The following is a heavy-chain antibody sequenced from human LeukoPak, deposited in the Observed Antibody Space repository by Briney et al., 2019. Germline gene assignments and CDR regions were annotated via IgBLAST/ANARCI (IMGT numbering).Heavy chain of an antibody. CDR1: GFPFRDYP. CDR3: VRAQMSILSSGDVFDV. Sequence: PGGSLRLSCEASGFPFRDYPMHWVRQTPGRGLEWVAVIADDGTNHYDAEFVKGRFSISRDNPKIAMYLHMNSLGPEDTGAYYCVRAQMSILSSGDVFDVWGQGTVVTVSS. D-gene: IGHD3-10*01. J-gene: IGHJ3*01. V-gene: IGHV3-30*14. CDR2: IADDGTNH.